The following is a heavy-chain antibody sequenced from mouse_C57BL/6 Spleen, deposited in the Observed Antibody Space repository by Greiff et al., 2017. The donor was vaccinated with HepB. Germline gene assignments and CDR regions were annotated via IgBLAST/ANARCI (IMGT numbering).Heavy chain of an antibody. J-gene: IGHJ4*01. D-gene: IGHD2-2*01. CDR3: TREGDYGYDVGAMDY. V-gene: IGHV1-15*01. Sequence: VKLMESGAELVRPGASVTLSCKASGYTFTDYEMHWVKQTPVHGLEWIGAIDPETGGTAYNQKFKGKAILTADKSSSTAYMELRSLTSEDSAVYYCTREGDYGYDVGAMDYWGQGTSVTVSS. CDR2: IDPETGGT. CDR1: GYTFTDYE.